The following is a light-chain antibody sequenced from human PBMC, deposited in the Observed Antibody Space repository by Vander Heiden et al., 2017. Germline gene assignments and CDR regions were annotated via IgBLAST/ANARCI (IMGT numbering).Light chain of an antibody. J-gene: IGKJ1*01. CDR2: AAS. V-gene: IGKV1-39*01. CDR1: QSISSY. CDR3: QQSYSTPQT. Sequence: DIQMTQSPSSLSASVGDRVTITCRASQSISSYLNWYQQKPGKAPKLLIYAASSLQSGVPSRFRGSGSGKDFTLTISSLQPEDFATYYCQQSYSTPQTVGQGTKVEIK.